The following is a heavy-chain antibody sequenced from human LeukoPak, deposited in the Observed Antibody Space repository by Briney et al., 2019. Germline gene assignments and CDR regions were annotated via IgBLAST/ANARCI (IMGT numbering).Heavy chain of an antibody. CDR1: GFTFHDYA. CDR3: AKGPTYSSSSLFDY. CDR2: ISWNGGTI. Sequence: GRSLRLSCAASGFTFHDYAMHWVRQAPGKGLEWVSGISWNGGTIDYADSVKGRFTISRDNAKNSLYLQMNSLRPEDMALYYSAKGPTYSSSSLFDYWGQGILVAVSS. V-gene: IGHV3-9*03. J-gene: IGHJ4*02. D-gene: IGHD6-6*01.